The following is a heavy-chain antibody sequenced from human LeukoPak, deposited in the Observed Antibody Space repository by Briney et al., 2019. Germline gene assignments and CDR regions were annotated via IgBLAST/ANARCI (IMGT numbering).Heavy chain of an antibody. CDR1: GFTFSSYG. V-gene: IGHV3-30*18. D-gene: IGHD2-2*01. CDR3: AKAAREYQLPQGMDV. Sequence: GGSLRLSCAASGFTFSSYGMHRVRQAPGKGLEWVAVISYDGSNKYYADSVKGRFTTSRDNSKNTVYLQMNSLRAEDTAVCYCAKAAREYQLPQGMDVWGQGTTVTVSS. J-gene: IGHJ6*02. CDR2: ISYDGSNK.